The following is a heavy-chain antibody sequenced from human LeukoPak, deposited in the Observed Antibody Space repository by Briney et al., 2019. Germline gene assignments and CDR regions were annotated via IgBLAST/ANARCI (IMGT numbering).Heavy chain of an antibody. CDR3: ARVVASTSIDS. Sequence: SETLSLTCAVYGGSFSGYYWSWIRQPPGKGLEWIGEINHSGSTNYNPSLKSRVTISVDTSRNQVSLKVTTVTAADTALYYCARVVASTSIDSWGQGILVTVSS. CDR1: GGSFSGYY. V-gene: IGHV4-34*01. J-gene: IGHJ4*02. CDR2: INHSGST. D-gene: IGHD2-15*01.